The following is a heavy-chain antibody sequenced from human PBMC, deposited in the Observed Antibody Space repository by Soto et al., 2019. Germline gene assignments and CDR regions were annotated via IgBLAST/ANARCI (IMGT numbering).Heavy chain of an antibody. V-gene: IGHV4-59*11. J-gene: IGHJ6*03. CDR3: ARTKFGDYRLGLYYYFMDV. Sequence: SETLSLTCSVSGDSMSSHYWSWIRQSPGKGLDWIGNIYYSGATNYHPSLKSRVTIAIDTSKQQFSLKVTSVTAADTAVYYCARTKFGDYRLGLYYYFMDVWGKGTTVTVSS. D-gene: IGHD4-17*01. CDR2: IYYSGAT. CDR1: GDSMSSHY.